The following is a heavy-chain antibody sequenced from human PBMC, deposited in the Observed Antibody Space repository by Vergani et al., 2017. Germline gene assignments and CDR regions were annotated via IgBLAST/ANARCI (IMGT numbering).Heavy chain of an antibody. D-gene: IGHD2-2*01. CDR2: ISSSSSYR. J-gene: IGHJ1*01. CDR1: GFTFGSYS. V-gene: IGHV3-21*01. CDR3: AGGVPEYQLSTQYFQH. Sequence: EVQLVESGGGLVKPGGSLRLSCVASGFTFGSYSMNWVRQAPGKGLEWVSFISSSSSYRYYADSVKGRFTISRDNGEYSLLLQMNSLRPEDTAVYYCAGGVPEYQLSTQYFQHWGQGTLVTVSS.